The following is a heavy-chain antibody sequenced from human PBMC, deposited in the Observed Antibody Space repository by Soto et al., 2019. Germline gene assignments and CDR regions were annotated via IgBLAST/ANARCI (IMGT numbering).Heavy chain of an antibody. J-gene: IGHJ4*02. CDR3: ARHPDFWSGYYPLDY. Sequence: SETLSLTCTVSGGSISSSSYYWGWIRQPPGKGLEWIGSIYYSGSTYYNPSLKSRVTISVDTSKNQFSLKLSSVTAADTAVYYCARHPDFWSGYYPLDYWGQGTLVTVSS. D-gene: IGHD3-3*01. CDR1: GGSISSSSYY. CDR2: IYYSGST. V-gene: IGHV4-39*01.